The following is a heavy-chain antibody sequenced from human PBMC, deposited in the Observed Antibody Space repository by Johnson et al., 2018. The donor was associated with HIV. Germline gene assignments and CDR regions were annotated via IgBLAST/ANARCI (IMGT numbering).Heavy chain of an antibody. CDR3: ARGPPPFARFGVAAKPNDAFDI. CDR1: GFPFRDSA. J-gene: IGHJ3*02. D-gene: IGHD3-3*01. CDR2: IIFDGVYK. V-gene: IGHV3-30-3*01. Sequence: QVHLVESGGGVVQPGTSLTLSCAASGFPFRDSAMHWVRQAPGGGMEWLAVIIFDGVYKHHAESVRGRFTISRDNSKATLYLQMNSLRGEDTAVYYCARGPPPFARFGVAAKPNDAFDIGGQGTMVTVSS.